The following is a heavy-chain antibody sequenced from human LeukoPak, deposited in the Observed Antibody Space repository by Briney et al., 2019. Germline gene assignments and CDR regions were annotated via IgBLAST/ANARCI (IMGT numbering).Heavy chain of an antibody. J-gene: IGHJ4*02. CDR1: GGSITSYY. V-gene: IGHV4-59*01. D-gene: IGHD6-13*01. CDR3: AREGGSSWYFRAYYLDY. CDR2: IYYSETT. Sequence: SETLSLTCTVSGGSITSYYGSWIRQPPGKGLEWIGYIYYSETTNSNPSLKSRVTISLDTSKNQVSLKLSSVTAADTAVYYCAREGGSSWYFRAYYLDYWGQGTLVTVSS.